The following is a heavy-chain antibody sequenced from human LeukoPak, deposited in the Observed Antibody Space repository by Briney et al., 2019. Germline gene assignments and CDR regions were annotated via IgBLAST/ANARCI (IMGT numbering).Heavy chain of an antibody. D-gene: IGHD1-26*01. J-gene: IGHJ6*01. CDR3: AKMKGHPLPKYYMDV. CDR1: GFTFSGFA. CDR2: ISGSGDNT. V-gene: IGHV3-23*01. Sequence: GGSLRLSCAASGFTFSGFAMTWFRRTPGKGLEWVPVISGSGDNTLYADSVKDRFTISRDNSKNTLYLEMNSLRAEDTAIYYCAKMKGHPLPKYYMDVWGQGTTVTVSS.